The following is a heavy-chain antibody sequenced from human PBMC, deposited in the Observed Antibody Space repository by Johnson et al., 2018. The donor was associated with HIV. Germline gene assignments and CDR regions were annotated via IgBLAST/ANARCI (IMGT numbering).Heavy chain of an antibody. CDR1: GFTFDYYV. J-gene: IGHJ3*01. V-gene: IGHV3-20*04. Sequence: VQLVESGGGVVRPGGSLRLSCAASGFTFDYYVMNWVRQAPGKGLEWVSGVNWNGGSTGYADSVKGRFTISRANAKNSLYLHMNSLRPDDTGVYYCAKDKFMFLDNPVDAFDVWGQGTMVTFSS. CDR3: AKDKFMFLDNPVDAFDV. D-gene: IGHD3/OR15-3a*01. CDR2: VNWNGGST.